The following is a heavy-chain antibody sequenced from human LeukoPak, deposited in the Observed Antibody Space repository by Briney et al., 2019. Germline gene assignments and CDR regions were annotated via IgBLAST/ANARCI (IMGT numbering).Heavy chain of an antibody. J-gene: IGHJ4*02. D-gene: IGHD1-1*01. CDR3: ARGDNWNESLDY. CDR1: GGSISSYY. Sequence: SETLSLTCTVSGGSISSYYWSWIRQPAGKGLEWIGRIYTSGSTNYNPSLKSRVTISVDTSKNQFSLKLSSVTAADTAVYYCARGDNWNESLDYWGQGTLVTVSS. V-gene: IGHV4-4*07. CDR2: IYTSGST.